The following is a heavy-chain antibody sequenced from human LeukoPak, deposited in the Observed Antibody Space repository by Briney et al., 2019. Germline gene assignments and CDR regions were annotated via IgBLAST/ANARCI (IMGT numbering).Heavy chain of an antibody. CDR3: ARFLPQKWELPGNWFDP. CDR2: IRQDGSDN. D-gene: IGHD1-26*01. V-gene: IGHV3-7*03. Sequence: GGSLRLSCAASGFAFSHYWMSWVRQAPGKGLEWLANIRQDGSDNYYVDSVKGRFTFSRDNARNSMYMQMNSLRGEDTAVYYCARFLPQKWELPGNWFDPWGQGTLVTVSS. J-gene: IGHJ5*02. CDR1: GFAFSHYW.